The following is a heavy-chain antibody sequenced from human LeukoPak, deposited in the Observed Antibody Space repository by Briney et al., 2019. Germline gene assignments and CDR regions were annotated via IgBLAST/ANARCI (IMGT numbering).Heavy chain of an antibody. CDR1: GGSISSGDYY. J-gene: IGHJ5*02. CDR2: IYYSGST. D-gene: IGHD3-3*01. CDR3: ARHDGDYDFWSGYYGIRFDP. V-gene: IGHV4-30-4*01. Sequence: SETLSLTCTVSGGSISSGDYYWSWIRQPPGKGLEWIGYIYYSGSTYYNPSLKSRVTISVDTSKNQFSLKLSSVTAADTAVYYCARHDGDYDFWSGYYGIRFDPWGQGTLVTVSS.